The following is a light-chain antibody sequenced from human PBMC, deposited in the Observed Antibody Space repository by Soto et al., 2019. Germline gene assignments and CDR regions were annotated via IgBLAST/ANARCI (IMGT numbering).Light chain of an antibody. CDR2: AAS. J-gene: IGKJ4*01. CDR1: QSISNY. Sequence: DMEMTQYPSSLSASVGDRVTITCRASQSISNYLTWYQHKPGKVPKLLIYAASSLQSGVPTRFRGSGSQTDFTLTINSLQPEDFATYYGQQSYGTPLTFGGGTKIEMK. CDR3: QQSYGTPLT. V-gene: IGKV1-39*01.